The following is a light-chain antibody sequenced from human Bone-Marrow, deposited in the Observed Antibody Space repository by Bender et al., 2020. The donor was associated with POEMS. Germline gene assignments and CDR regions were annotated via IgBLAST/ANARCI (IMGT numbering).Light chain of an antibody. J-gene: IGLJ3*02. CDR2: QDD. Sequence: SYDLVQPPSVSVSPGQSATITCSGENLGDNFVCWYQQKAGQSPILLIYQDDKRASGIPGRFSASNSANTATLTISGTQAVDEVDYYCQAWDSTIAVFGGGTKLSVL. CDR1: NLGDNF. V-gene: IGLV3-1*01. CDR3: QAWDSTIAV.